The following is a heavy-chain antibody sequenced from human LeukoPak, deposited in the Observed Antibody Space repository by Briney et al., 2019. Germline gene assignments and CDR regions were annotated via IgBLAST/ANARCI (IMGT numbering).Heavy chain of an antibody. V-gene: IGHV4-34*01. Sequence: PSETLSLTCAVYGGSFCGYYWSWIRQPPGKGLEWIGEINHSGSTNYNPSLKSRVTISVDTSKNQFSLKLSSVTAADTAVYYCASEPAHCSSTSCYADSWGQGTLVTVSS. CDR2: INHSGST. J-gene: IGHJ4*02. CDR1: GGSFCGYY. D-gene: IGHD2-2*01. CDR3: ASEPAHCSSTSCYADS.